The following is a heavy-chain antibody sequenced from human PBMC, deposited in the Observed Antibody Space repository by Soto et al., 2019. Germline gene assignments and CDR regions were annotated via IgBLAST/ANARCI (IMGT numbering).Heavy chain of an antibody. D-gene: IGHD3-10*01. CDR3: ATRPGGGGY. Sequence: EVQLVESGGGLIQPGGSLRLSCAVSGFTVSNNYMSWVRQAPGKGLEGVSVIYSGGYTAYGDSVKGRFTISRDNSKNTLSIKMNGLRPANAAVYSGATRPGGGGYGGQGTLVTVSS. V-gene: IGHV3-53*01. CDR2: IYSGGYT. J-gene: IGHJ4*02. CDR1: GFTVSNNY.